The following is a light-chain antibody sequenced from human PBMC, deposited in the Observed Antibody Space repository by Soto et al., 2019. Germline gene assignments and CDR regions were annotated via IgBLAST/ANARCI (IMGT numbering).Light chain of an antibody. CDR1: SSDINSYKF. CDR3: CSYTKANTWV. Sequence: SALTQPASVSASPGQSITISCTGSSSDINSYKFVSWYQVLPGKAPQLIIYEDDYRPPEISSRFSASKSGNTASLTISGVQLEDDSHYFCCSYTKANTWVFGGGTKLTVL. CDR2: EDD. V-gene: IGLV2-14*01. J-gene: IGLJ3*02.